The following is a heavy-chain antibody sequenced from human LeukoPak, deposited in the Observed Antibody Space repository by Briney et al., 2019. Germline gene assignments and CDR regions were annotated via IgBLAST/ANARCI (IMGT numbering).Heavy chain of an antibody. Sequence: SETLSLTCAVYGGSFSGYYWSWIRQPPGKGLEWIGEINHSGSTNYNPSLKSRVTISVDTSKNQFSLKLSSVTAADTAVYYCARGNGVVVVPAATQFDYWGRGTLVTVSS. J-gene: IGHJ4*02. CDR1: GGSFSGYY. CDR2: INHSGST. V-gene: IGHV4-34*01. CDR3: ARGNGVVVVPAATQFDY. D-gene: IGHD2-2*01.